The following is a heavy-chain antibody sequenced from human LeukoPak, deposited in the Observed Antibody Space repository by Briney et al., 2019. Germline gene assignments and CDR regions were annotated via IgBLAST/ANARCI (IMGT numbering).Heavy chain of an antibody. J-gene: IGHJ4*02. CDR1: GFTVSSNY. CDR3: ARGYYDSSPLDY. V-gene: IGHV3-66*01. D-gene: IGHD3-22*01. CDR2: IYSGGST. Sequence: GGSLRLSCAASGFTVSSNYMSWVRQAPGKGLEWVSVIYSGGSTYYADSVKGRFTISRDNSKNTLYLQMNSLRAEDTAVYYCARGYYDSSPLDYWGQGTLVTVSS.